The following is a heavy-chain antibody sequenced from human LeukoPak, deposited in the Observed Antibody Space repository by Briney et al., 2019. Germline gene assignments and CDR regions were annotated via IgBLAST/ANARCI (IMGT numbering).Heavy chain of an antibody. V-gene: IGHV5-51*01. CDR3: ARKLAYCGSYGYDFDY. D-gene: IGHD2-21*02. J-gene: IGHJ4*02. Sequence: GESLKISCEGSGYSFTSYWIGWVGQMPGKGLEWMGIIYPGYSHTTYSPSFQGQVTISADKSIDTAYLHWSSLKASDTAIYYCARKLAYCGSYGYDFDYWGQGTLVTVSS. CDR1: GYSFTSYW. CDR2: IYPGYSHT.